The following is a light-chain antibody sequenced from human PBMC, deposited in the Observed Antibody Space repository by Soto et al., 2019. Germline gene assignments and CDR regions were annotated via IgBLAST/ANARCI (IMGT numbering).Light chain of an antibody. J-gene: IGKJ1*01. CDR3: QKYDRAPWT. V-gene: IGKV1-27*01. CDR1: QGISDF. CDR2: GAS. Sequence: DIQMTQSPSSLSASVGDRVTITCWASQGISDFLAWYQQKPGKVPKVLIYGASTLQPGVPSRFSGSGSGTDFTLIITSLQPEDVATYYCQKYDRAPWTFGQGTKVEIK.